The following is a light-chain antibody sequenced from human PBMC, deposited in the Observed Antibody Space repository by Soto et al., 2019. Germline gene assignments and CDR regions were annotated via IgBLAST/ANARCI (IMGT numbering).Light chain of an antibody. J-gene: IGKJ2*01. CDR1: QSVSSN. CDR2: GAS. Sequence: EIVMTQSPATLSVSPGERATLPCRASQSVSSNLAWYQQKPCQAPRLLIYGASTRATGIPARFSGSGSGTEFTLTISSLQSEDFALYYCQQYNNWPPYTFGQGTKLEIK. CDR3: QQYNNWPPYT. V-gene: IGKV3-15*01.